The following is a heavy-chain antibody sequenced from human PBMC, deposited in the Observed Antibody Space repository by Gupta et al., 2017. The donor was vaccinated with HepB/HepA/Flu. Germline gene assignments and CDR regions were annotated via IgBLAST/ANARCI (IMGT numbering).Heavy chain of an antibody. Sequence: EVQLVESGGGLVQPGESLRLSWAASGFTVSTNHMTWVRQAPGKGLEWVSVIYNDDNTYYADSVQGRFTISRDNSKNTLYLQMSSLRADDTGVYYCTRADPGPNNWFEPWGQGTLVTVSS. V-gene: IGHV3-66*01. CDR1: GFTVSTNH. CDR2: IYNDDNT. CDR3: TRADPGPNNWFEP. J-gene: IGHJ5*02. D-gene: IGHD3-10*01.